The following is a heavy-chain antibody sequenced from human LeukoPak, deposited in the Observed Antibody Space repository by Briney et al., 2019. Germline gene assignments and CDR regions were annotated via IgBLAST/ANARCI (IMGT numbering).Heavy chain of an antibody. J-gene: IGHJ4*02. CDR1: GGSISSSSYY. V-gene: IGHV4-39*01. Sequence: ASETLSLTCTVSGGSISSSSYYWGWIRQPPGKGLEWIGSIYYSGSTYYNPSLKSRVTISVDTSKNQFSLKLSSVTAADTAVYYCAVADADYYDSSGYYYFDYWGQGTLVTVSS. CDR2: IYYSGST. D-gene: IGHD3-22*01. CDR3: AVADADYYDSSGYYYFDY.